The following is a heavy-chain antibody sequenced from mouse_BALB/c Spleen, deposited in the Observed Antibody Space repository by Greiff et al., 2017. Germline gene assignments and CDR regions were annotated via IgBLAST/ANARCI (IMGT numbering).Heavy chain of an antibody. CDR3: ASYRYDGYAMDY. CDR1: GYTFTSYY. D-gene: IGHD2-14*01. Sequence: VQLQQSGPELVKPGASVKMSCKASGYTFTSYYIHWVKQRPGQGLEWIGWIYPGDGSTKYNEKFKGKTTLTADKSSSTAYMLLSSLTSEDSAIYFCASYRYDGYAMDYWGQGTSVTVSS. J-gene: IGHJ4*01. CDR2: IYPGDGST. V-gene: IGHV1S56*01.